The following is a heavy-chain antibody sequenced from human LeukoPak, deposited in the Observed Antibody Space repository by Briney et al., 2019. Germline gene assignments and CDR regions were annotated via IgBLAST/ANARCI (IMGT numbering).Heavy chain of an antibody. CDR1: GYTFTSYD. CDR3: ARVDRYDFWSGYGGDY. Sequence: ASVKVSCKASGYTFTSYDINWVRQATGQGLEWMGWMNPNSGNTGYAQKFQGRVTMTRNTSISTAYMELSSLRSEDTAVYYCARVDRYDFWSGYGGDYWGQGTLVTVSS. D-gene: IGHD3-3*01. J-gene: IGHJ4*02. V-gene: IGHV1-8*01. CDR2: MNPNSGNT.